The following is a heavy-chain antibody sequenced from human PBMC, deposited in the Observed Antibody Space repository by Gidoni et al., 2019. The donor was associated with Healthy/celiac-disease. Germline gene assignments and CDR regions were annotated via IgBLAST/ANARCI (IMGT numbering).Heavy chain of an antibody. D-gene: IGHD3-22*01. J-gene: IGHJ4*02. CDR3: ARVPYDSSGYYFLGSRWYYFDY. V-gene: IGHV4-30-4*01. Sequence: QVQLQESGPVLVKPSQTLSLTCTVSGGSISSGDYYWSWIRQPPGKGLEWIGYIYYTGSTYYNPSLKSRVTISVDTSKNQFSLKLSSVTAADTAVYYCARVPYDSSGYYFLGSRWYYFDYWGQGTLVTVSS. CDR2: IYYTGST. CDR1: GGSISSGDYY.